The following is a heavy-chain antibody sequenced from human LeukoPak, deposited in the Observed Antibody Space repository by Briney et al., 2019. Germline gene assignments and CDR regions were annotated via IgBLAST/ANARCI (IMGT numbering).Heavy chain of an antibody. CDR2: IKDDGSDK. V-gene: IGHV3-30*02. CDR3: AKEYSAVTGTFLSFYFDS. D-gene: IGHD6-19*01. J-gene: IGHJ4*02. Sequence: GGSLRLSCAASGFTFSSYGMHWVRQAPGKGLEWVAIIKDDGSDKYYADSVNGRFTISRDNSKNTLYLQMNSLRAEDTAVYYCAKEYSAVTGTFLSFYFDSWGEGTLVTVSS. CDR1: GFTFSSYG.